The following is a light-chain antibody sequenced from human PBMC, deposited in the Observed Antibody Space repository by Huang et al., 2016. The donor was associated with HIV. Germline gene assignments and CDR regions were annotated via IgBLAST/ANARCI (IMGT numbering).Light chain of an antibody. J-gene: IGKJ2*01. CDR2: NVC. Sequence: DVVLNQSPLSLPVTLGQSASISCRSSQSLEYSDGNTYLTWFHQRPGQSPSRLIYNVCARDSGVPDRLSGSGSGTDFTLKISRVEAEDVGIYYCMQGTHWPPYTFGQGTKLEI. CDR3: MQGTHWPPYT. V-gene: IGKV2-30*01. CDR1: QSLEYSDGNTY.